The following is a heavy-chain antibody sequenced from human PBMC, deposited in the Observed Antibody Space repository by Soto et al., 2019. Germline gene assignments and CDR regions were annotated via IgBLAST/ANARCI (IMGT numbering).Heavy chain of an antibody. CDR1: GFTFSSYA. V-gene: IGHV3-23*01. J-gene: IGHJ4*02. D-gene: IGHD2-21*02. Sequence: EAHLLESGGGLVQPGGSLRLSCAASGFTFSSYAMNWVRQTPGKGPEWVSCISDSGGITYYAYSVKGRFTISRDNSKNTLSLHMNSLSADDTAVYYCAKGGCRDCYSNFDCWGQGTLVTVSS. CDR3: AKGGCRDCYSNFDC. CDR2: ISDSGGIT.